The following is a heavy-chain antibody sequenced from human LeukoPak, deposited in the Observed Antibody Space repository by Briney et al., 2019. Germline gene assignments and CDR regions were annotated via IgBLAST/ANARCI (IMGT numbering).Heavy chain of an antibody. CDR2: ISSSSSYI. Sequence: GGSLRLSCAASGFTFSSYSMNWVRQAPGKGLEWVSSISSSSSYIYYADSVKGRFTISRDNAKNSLYLQMDSLRAEDTAVYYCAAPRSHCSSTSCAPGYWGQGTLVTVSS. J-gene: IGHJ4*02. CDR1: GFTFSSYS. D-gene: IGHD2-2*01. V-gene: IGHV3-21*01. CDR3: AAPRSHCSSTSCAPGY.